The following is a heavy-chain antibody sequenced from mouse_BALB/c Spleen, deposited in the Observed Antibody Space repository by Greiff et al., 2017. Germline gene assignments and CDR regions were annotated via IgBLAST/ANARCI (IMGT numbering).Heavy chain of an antibody. CDR1: GYSITSDYA. Sequence: DVKLQESGPGLVKPSQSLSLTCTVTGYSITSDYAWNWIRQFPGNKLEWMGYISYSGSTSYNPSLKSRISITRDTSKNQFFLQLNSVTTEDTATYYCARREIREYAMDYWGQGTSVTVSS. V-gene: IGHV3-2*02. CDR3: ARREIREYAMDY. CDR2: ISYSGST. J-gene: IGHJ4*01.